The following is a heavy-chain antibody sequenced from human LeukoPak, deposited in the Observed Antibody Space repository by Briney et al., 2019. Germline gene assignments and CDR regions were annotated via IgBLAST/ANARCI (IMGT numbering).Heavy chain of an antibody. D-gene: IGHD2-2*01. CDR3: AREPLGYCSSTSCYGSIDY. J-gene: IGHJ4*02. CDR1: GGSISSSSYY. Sequence: SETLSLTCTVSGGSISSSSYYWGWIRQPPGKGLEWIGSIYYSGSTYYNPSLKSRVTISVDTSKNQFSLKLSSVTAADTAVYYCAREPLGYCSSTSCYGSIDYWGQGTLVTVSS. V-gene: IGHV4-39*07. CDR2: IYYSGST.